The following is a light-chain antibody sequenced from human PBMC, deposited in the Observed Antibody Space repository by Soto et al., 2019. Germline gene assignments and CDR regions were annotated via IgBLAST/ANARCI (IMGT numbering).Light chain of an antibody. J-gene: IGLJ1*01. CDR2: EAI. V-gene: IGLV2-18*01. CDR3: SLYTSENTYV. CDR1: STDFVSYNR. Sequence: QSALTQPPSVSGSPGQSVTISCTGTSTDFVSYNRVSWYQQPPGTAPKLIIYEAINRPSGVPGRFSGSKSGNTASLTISGLQAADEADYYCSLYTSENTYVFGTGTKVTVL.